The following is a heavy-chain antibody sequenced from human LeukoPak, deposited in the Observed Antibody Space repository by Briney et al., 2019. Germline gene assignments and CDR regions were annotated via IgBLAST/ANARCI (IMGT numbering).Heavy chain of an antibody. CDR2: IYSGDTT. Sequence: GGSLTLSCAVSGFTVTSNYMSWVRQAPGEGLEWVSFIYSGDTTYYADSVKGRFTISRDSSKNTLYLQMSSLRAEDTAVYYCARRGYGDYAPFDYWGQGTLVTVSS. CDR1: GFTVTSNY. CDR3: ARRGYGDYAPFDY. D-gene: IGHD4-17*01. V-gene: IGHV3-66*04. J-gene: IGHJ4*02.